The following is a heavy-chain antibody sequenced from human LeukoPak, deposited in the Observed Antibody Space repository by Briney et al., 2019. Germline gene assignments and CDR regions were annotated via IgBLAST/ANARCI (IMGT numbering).Heavy chain of an antibody. Sequence: PGGSLRLSCAASGFTFSSYGMHWVRQAPGKGLEWVAVIWYDGSNKYYADSVKGRFTISRDNSKNTLYLQMNRLRAEDTAVYYCARGRDYYDSSGHAFDIWGQGTMVTVSS. CDR3: ARGRDYYDSSGHAFDI. V-gene: IGHV3-33*01. D-gene: IGHD3-22*01. J-gene: IGHJ3*02. CDR1: GFTFSSYG. CDR2: IWYDGSNK.